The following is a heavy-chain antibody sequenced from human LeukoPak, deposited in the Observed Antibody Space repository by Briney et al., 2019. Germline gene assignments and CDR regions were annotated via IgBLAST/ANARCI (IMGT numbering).Heavy chain of an antibody. CDR3: ARDQSPVEMATMPDY. CDR1: GFTFSSYG. D-gene: IGHD5-24*01. J-gene: IGHJ4*02. Sequence: PGGSLRLSCAASGFTFSSYGRHWVRQAPGKGLEWVAVISYDGSNKYYADSVKGRFTISRDNSKNTLYLQMNSLRAEDTAVYYCARDQSPVEMATMPDYWGQGTLVTVSS. V-gene: IGHV3-30*19. CDR2: ISYDGSNK.